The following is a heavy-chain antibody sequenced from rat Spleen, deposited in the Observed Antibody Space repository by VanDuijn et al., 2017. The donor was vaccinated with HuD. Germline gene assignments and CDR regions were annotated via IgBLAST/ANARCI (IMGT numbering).Heavy chain of an antibody. Sequence: EVQLVESGGGLVQPGRSLKLSCSASGFIFSDHYVAWVRQAPTKGLEWVATINYDGRSTFYRDSVRARFTISRDNAKSTLYLQMDSLRSEDTATYYCARHYGGYSEYVMDAWGQGASVTVSS. J-gene: IGHJ4*01. CDR2: INYDGRST. V-gene: IGHV5-29*01. D-gene: IGHD1-11*01. CDR1: GFIFSDHY. CDR3: ARHYGGYSEYVMDA.